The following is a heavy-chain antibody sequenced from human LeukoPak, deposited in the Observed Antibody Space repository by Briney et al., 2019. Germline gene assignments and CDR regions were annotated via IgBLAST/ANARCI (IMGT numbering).Heavy chain of an antibody. CDR1: GGTFNSYA. D-gene: IGHD3-22*01. V-gene: IGHV1-69*06. Sequence: AASVKVSYKASGGTFNSYAISWVRQAPGQGREWMGGIIPIFGTANYAQKFQGRVTITADKTTSPAYMELSSLRSDDTAVYYCARGAGITMIVVVNSASYWYFDLWGRGTLVTGSS. CDR3: ARGAGITMIVVVNSASYWYFDL. CDR2: IIPIFGTA. J-gene: IGHJ2*01.